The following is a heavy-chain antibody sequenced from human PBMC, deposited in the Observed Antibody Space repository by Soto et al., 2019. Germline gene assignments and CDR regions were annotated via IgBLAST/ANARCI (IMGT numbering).Heavy chain of an antibody. D-gene: IGHD2-21*01. CDR1: GGSISSSSFY. CDR3: ARHEPKLWWPEG. J-gene: IGHJ1*01. Sequence: QLQLQESGPGLVKASETLSLTCTVSGGSISSSSFYWGWIRQPPGQGLEWIGSIYNSGTTYYSPSHKTRVTISVDTSKNQSSLKLSFVTAADTAVYYCARHEPKLWWPEGWGQGTLVAVSS. V-gene: IGHV4-39*01. CDR2: IYNSGTT.